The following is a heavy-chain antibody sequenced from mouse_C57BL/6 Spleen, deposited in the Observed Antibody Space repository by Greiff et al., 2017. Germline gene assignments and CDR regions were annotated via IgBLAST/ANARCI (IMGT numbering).Heavy chain of an antibody. CDR3: ARSTAQAKWFAY. CDR1: GYTFTSYW. Sequence: QVQLQQPGAELVMPGASVKLSCKASGYTFTSYWMHWVKQRPGQGLEWIGEIDPSDSYTNYNQKFKGKSTLTVDKSSSTAYMQLSSLTSEDSAVYYCARSTAQAKWFAYWGQGTLVTVSA. D-gene: IGHD3-2*02. V-gene: IGHV1-69*01. CDR2: IDPSDSYT. J-gene: IGHJ3*01.